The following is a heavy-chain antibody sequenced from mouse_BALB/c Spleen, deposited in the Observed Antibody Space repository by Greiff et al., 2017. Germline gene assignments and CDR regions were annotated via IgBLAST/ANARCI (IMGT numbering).Heavy chain of an antibody. J-gene: IGHJ3*01. Sequence: VQLQQSGAELVRPGTSVKVSCKASGYAFTNYLIEWVKQRPGQGLEWIGVINPGSGGTNYNEKFKGKATLTADKSSSTAYMQLSSLTSDDSAVYFCARSGDGYCRFAYWGQGTLVTVSA. CDR1: GYAFTNYL. CDR3: ARSGDGYCRFAY. D-gene: IGHD2-3*01. V-gene: IGHV1-54*01. CDR2: INPGSGGT.